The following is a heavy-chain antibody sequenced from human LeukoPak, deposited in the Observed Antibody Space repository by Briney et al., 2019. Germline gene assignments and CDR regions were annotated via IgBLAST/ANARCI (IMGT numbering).Heavy chain of an antibody. V-gene: IGHV4-4*07. CDR1: GGSISSYY. CDR2: IYTSGST. Sequence: SETLSLTCTVSGGSISSYYWSWIRQPAGKGLEWIGRIYTSGSTNYNPSLKSRVTMSVDTSKNQFSLKLSSVTAADTAVYYCARTSGSYGPGYHYYYMDVWGKGTTVTVSS. J-gene: IGHJ6*03. CDR3: ARTSGSYGPGYHYYYMDV. D-gene: IGHD1-26*01.